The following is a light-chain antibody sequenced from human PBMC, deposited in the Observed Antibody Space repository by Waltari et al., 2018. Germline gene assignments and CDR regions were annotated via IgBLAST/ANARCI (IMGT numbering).Light chain of an antibody. V-gene: IGLV1-47*01. CDR2: RSN. Sequence: QSVLTQPPSASGTPGQPVPISSSGTNVNIRRSSVFWYQPPPGTAPKLPIHRSNQRPSGVPDRFSGSKSGTSASLAISGLRSEDEADYYCAAWDDSLSVSYVFGSGTKVTV. CDR1: NVNIRRSS. CDR3: AAWDDSLSVSYV. J-gene: IGLJ1*01.